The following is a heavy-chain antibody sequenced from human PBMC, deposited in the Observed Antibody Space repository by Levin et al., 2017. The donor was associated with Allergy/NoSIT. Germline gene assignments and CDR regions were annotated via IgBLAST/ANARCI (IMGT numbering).Heavy chain of an antibody. CDR3: ARTTTVTNPGKDY. Sequence: SGGSLRLSCAASGFTFSSYSMHWVRQAPGKGLEWVSYISGSSSTIYYADSVKGRFTISRDNAKNSLYLQMNSLRAEDTAVYYCARTTTVTNPGKDYWGQGTLVTVSS. CDR2: ISGSSSTI. CDR1: GFTFSSYS. D-gene: IGHD4-17*01. V-gene: IGHV3-48*01. J-gene: IGHJ4*02.